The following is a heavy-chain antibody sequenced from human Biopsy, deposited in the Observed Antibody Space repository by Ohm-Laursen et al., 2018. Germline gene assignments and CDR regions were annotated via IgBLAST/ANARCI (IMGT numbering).Heavy chain of an antibody. CDR2: INHSGRT. V-gene: IGHV4-34*01. CDR1: GGSFSGYY. CDR3: VRGHKYQLVNAFYYYSYGLDV. D-gene: IGHD2-2*01. J-gene: IGHJ6*02. Sequence: SDTLSLTCAVYGGSFSGYYWNWIRQPPGKGLEWIGEINHSGRTNCSPSLKRRVTVSVDTSKNQFSLKLSSVTAADTAVYYCVRGHKYQLVNAFYYYSYGLDVWGQGTTVTVSS.